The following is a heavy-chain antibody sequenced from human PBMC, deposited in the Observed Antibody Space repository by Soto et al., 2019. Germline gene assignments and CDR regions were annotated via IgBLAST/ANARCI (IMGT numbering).Heavy chain of an antibody. D-gene: IGHD4-17*01. J-gene: IGHJ4*01. CDR3: AKHPPNGPLDH. V-gene: IGHV4-39*01. CDR2: IYYSENT. CDR1: GGSISSSSNH. Sequence: PSETLSRTCTVSGGSISSSSNHCGWIRQPPGKGLEWIGNIYYSENTYYNPSLKSRVTISVDTSKNQFSLRLTSVTAADTAVYYCAKHPPNGPLDHWAPGTLDTVSS.